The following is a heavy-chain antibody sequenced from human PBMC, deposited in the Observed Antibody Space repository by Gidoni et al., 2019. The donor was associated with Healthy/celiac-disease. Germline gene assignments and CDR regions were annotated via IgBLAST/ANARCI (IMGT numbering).Heavy chain of an antibody. J-gene: IGHJ6*02. CDR3: ASDSSGYYSHVEGNYYYYGMDV. CDR2: IYSGGSK. CDR1: GFTVSSNY. Sequence: EVQLVESGGGLIQPGGSLRLSCAASGFTVSSNYMSWVRQAPGKGLEWVSVIYSGGSKYYADSVKGRFTISRDNSKNTLYLQMNSLRAEDTAVYYCASDSSGYYSHVEGNYYYYGMDVWGQGTTVTVSS. D-gene: IGHD3-22*01. V-gene: IGHV3-53*01.